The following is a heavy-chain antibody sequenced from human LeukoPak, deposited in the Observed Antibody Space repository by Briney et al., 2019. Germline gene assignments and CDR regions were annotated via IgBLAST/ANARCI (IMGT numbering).Heavy chain of an antibody. V-gene: IGHV4-59*01. CDR1: GASISSFY. J-gene: IGHJ4*02. CDR2: INYSGST. Sequence: SETLSLTCTISGASISSFYWSWIRQPPGKGLEWIGSINYSGSTNYNPSLKSRVTISIDTSKNRMSLRLISVTAADTAVYYCARDPIHRDDYNADWGQGDLVSVSS. D-gene: IGHD5-24*01. CDR3: ARDPIHRDDYNAD.